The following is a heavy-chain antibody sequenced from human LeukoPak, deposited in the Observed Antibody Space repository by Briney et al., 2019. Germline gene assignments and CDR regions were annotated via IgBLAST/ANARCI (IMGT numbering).Heavy chain of an antibody. CDR1: GGSISSYY. Sequence: NPSEALSLTCTVSGGSISSYYWSWIRQPPGKGLEWIGYIYYSGNTNYNPSLKSRVTISVDTSQNQFSLKLTSVTAADTAVYYCARASRGVAYYSGSGPIDYWGQGTLVTVSS. V-gene: IGHV4-59*01. J-gene: IGHJ4*02. CDR2: IYYSGNT. D-gene: IGHD3-10*01. CDR3: ARASRGVAYYSGSGPIDY.